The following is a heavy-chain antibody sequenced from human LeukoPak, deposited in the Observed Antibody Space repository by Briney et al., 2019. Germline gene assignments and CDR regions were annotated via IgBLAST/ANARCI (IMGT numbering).Heavy chain of an antibody. D-gene: IGHD6-19*01. J-gene: IGHJ4*02. V-gene: IGHV3-11*01. CDR2: ISSSGSTI. CDR3: ANHQIGHPLYSSGWPAYLSPVLL. Sequence: PGGSLRLSCAASGFTFSDYYMSWIRQAPGKGLEWVSYISSSGSTIYYADPVKGRFTISRDNAKNSRYLQMNSLRAEDTAVYYCANHQIGHPLYSSGWPAYLSPVLLWGQGTLVTVSS. CDR1: GFTFSDYY.